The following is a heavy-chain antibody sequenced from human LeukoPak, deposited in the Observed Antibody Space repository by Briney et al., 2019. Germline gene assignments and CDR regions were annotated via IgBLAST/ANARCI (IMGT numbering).Heavy chain of an antibody. CDR2: IYTSGST. Sequence: SETLSLTCTVSGGSISGYYWSWIRQPAGKGLEWIGRIYTSGSTNYNPSLKSRVTMSVDTSKNQFSLKLSSVTAADTAVYYCAGEQLVQPDAFDIWGQGTMVTVSS. CDR3: AGEQLVQPDAFDI. V-gene: IGHV4-4*07. D-gene: IGHD6-13*01. CDR1: GGSISGYY. J-gene: IGHJ3*02.